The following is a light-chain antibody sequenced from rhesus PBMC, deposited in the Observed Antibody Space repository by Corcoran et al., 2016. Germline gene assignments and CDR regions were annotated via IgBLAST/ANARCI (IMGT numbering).Light chain of an antibody. Sequence: QAAPTQPPSVSGSPGQSVTISCTGTSSDVGGYNYVSWYQQHPGKAPKLMIYGVSKPPSGVSDRFSGSKSGNTASLTISGLQAEDEADYYCCSYTTSSTFLFGGGTRLTVL. V-gene: IGLV2S7*01. CDR3: CSYTTSSTFL. CDR2: GVS. J-gene: IGLJ2*01. CDR1: SSDVGGYNY.